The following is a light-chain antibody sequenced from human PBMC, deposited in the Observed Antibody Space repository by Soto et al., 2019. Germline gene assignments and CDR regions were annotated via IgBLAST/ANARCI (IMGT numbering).Light chain of an antibody. J-gene: IGKJ4*01. V-gene: IGKV1-9*01. CDR3: QQLYSHPLT. CDR1: QGITSY. CDR2: SAS. Sequence: QLTQSPSSLSASVGDRVTITCRASQGITSYLAWYQQRPGKAPGLLIYSASTLQSGVPSRFSGSGYGTDFSLTISNLQPEDFATYYCQQLYSHPLTFGGGTKVEIK.